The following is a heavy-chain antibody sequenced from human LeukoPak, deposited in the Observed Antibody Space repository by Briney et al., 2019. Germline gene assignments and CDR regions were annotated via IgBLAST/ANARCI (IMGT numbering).Heavy chain of an antibody. D-gene: IGHD2-15*01. V-gene: IGHV3-66*01. CDR3: ARGNHCSGGSCPHRPFDY. Sequence: GGSLRLSCAASGFTVSSNYMSWVRQAPGKGLEWVSVIYSGGSTYYADSAKGRFTISRDNSKNTLYLQMNSLKTEDTAVYYCARGNHCSGGSCPHRPFDYWGQGTLVTVSS. CDR1: GFTVSSNY. J-gene: IGHJ4*02. CDR2: IYSGGST.